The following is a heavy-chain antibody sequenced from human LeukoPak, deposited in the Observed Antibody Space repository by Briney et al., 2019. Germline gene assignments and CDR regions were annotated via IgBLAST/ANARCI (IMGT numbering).Heavy chain of an antibody. V-gene: IGHV3-7*03. CDR3: VTEGYGYGHHSFDI. D-gene: IGHD5-18*01. J-gene: IGHJ3*02. CDR1: GFTFSSSW. Sequence: PGGSVRLCCAASGFTFSSSWMIWLRQAPGKGLEWVANINQDGNEDYYVDSVKGRFTISRDNAKNSLFLQMNSLKAEDTAVYYCVTEGYGYGHHSFDIWGQGTVVSVSS. CDR2: INQDGNED.